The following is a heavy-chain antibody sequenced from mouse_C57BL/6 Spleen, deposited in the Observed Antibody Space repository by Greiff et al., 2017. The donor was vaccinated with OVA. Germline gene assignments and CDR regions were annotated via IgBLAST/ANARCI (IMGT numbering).Heavy chain of an antibody. J-gene: IGHJ4*01. CDR3: ARDGSNYGGDAMDY. V-gene: IGHV5-16*01. Sequence: EVNVVESEGGLVQPGSSMKLSCTASGFTFSDYYMAWVRQVPEKGLEWVANINYDGSSTYYLDSLKSRFIISRDNAKNILYLQMSSLKSEDTATYYCARDGSNYGGDAMDYWGQGTSVTVSS. D-gene: IGHD2-5*01. CDR2: INYDGSST. CDR1: GFTFSDYY.